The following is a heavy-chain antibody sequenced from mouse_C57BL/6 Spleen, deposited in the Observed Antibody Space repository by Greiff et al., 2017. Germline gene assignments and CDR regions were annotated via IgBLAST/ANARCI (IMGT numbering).Heavy chain of an antibody. CDR2: IDPSDSET. J-gene: IGHJ2*01. Sequence: QVQLQQPGAELVRPGSSVKLSCKASGYTFTSYWMHWVKQRPIQGLEWIGNIDPSDSETPYNQKFKDKATLTVDKSSSTAYMQLSSLTSEDSAVYYCARLDYSNYDDYWGQGTTLTVSS. CDR1: GYTFTSYW. CDR3: ARLDYSNYDDY. V-gene: IGHV1-52*01. D-gene: IGHD2-5*01.